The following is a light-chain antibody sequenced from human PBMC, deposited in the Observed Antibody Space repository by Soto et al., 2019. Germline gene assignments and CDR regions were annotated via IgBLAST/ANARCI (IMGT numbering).Light chain of an antibody. J-gene: IGLJ1*01. V-gene: IGLV2-14*01. Sequence: QSVLTQPASVSGSPGQSTTISCTGTSSDVSGYNYVSWYQQHPGKAPKLMIYEVSNRPSGVSNRFSGSKSGNTASLTISGLQAEDEADYYCSSYTSSSTQVFGTGTKVTVL. CDR1: SSDVSGYNY. CDR3: SSYTSSSTQV. CDR2: EVS.